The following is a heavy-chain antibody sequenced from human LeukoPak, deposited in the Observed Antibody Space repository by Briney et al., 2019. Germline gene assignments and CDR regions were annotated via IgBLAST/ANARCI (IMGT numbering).Heavy chain of an antibody. CDR1: GITVSSNY. Sequence: GGSLRLSCAASGITVSSNYMSWVRQAPEKGLEWVSIIYADGTTYYADSVKGRFTISRDNSKNTLYLQMNSLRAEDTAVYYCANLAYYYGSGSYFDAFDIWGQGTMVTVSS. CDR3: ANLAYYYGSGSYFDAFDI. D-gene: IGHD3-10*01. CDR2: IYADGTT. J-gene: IGHJ3*02. V-gene: IGHV3-53*01.